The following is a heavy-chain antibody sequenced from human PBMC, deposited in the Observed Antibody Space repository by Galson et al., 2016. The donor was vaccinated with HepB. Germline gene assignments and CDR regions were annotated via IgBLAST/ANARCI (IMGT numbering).Heavy chain of an antibody. J-gene: IGHJ4*02. CDR1: GFAFSNYA. CDR3: AKVRVGYRRYSGYGYFDY. V-gene: IGHV3-23*01. CDR2: ISANGDRL. Sequence: SLRLSCAVSGFAFSNYAMNWVRQAPGKGLEWVSGISANGDRLSYGDSARGRFTISRDNFKNTLYLQMDSLGADDTAVYYCAKVRVGYRRYSGYGYFDYWGQGTLVTVSS. D-gene: IGHD2-8*01.